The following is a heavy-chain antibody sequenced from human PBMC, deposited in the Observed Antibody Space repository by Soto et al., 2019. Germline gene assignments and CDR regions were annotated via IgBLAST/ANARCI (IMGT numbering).Heavy chain of an antibody. CDR3: ARPGGYGDYASDY. D-gene: IGHD4-17*01. CDR1: GYSFTSYW. V-gene: IGHV5-10-1*01. CDR2: IDASDSYT. Sequence: GESRKISFKGSGYSFTSYWIIWVRQMPGKGLEWMGSIDASDSYTNYSPSFQDHVALSAAKSISTAYLQWSSLKASDTAMYYCARPGGYGDYASDYWGQGTLVTVS. J-gene: IGHJ4*02.